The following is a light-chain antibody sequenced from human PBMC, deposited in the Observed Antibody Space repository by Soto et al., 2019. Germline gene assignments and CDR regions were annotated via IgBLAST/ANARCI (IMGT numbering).Light chain of an antibody. V-gene: IGKV3-20*01. J-gene: IGKJ3*01. CDR1: QTVNSPY. CDR2: GAS. Sequence: EIVLTQSPGTLSLSPGEAGILSCRTSQTVNSPYLPWYQQKPGQPPRLLISGASTRATGIPDRLSGRGSGTEFTLTFNRLESEDFAVYFCCQHETSPPTFGPGTKVDIK. CDR3: CQHETSPPT.